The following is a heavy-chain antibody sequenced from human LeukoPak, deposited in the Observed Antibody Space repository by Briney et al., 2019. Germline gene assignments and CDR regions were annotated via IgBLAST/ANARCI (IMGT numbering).Heavy chain of an antibody. CDR1: GGSFSGYY. CDR2: INHSGST. Sequence: SETLSLTCAVYGGSFSGYYWSWIRQPPGKGLEWIGEINHSGSTNYNPSLKSRVTISVDTSKNQFSLKLSSVTAADTAVYYCARGRGGPIVVVTAIRVPSRWFDPWGQGTLATVSS. CDR3: ARGRGGPIVVVTAIRVPSRWFDP. D-gene: IGHD2-21*02. V-gene: IGHV4-34*01. J-gene: IGHJ5*02.